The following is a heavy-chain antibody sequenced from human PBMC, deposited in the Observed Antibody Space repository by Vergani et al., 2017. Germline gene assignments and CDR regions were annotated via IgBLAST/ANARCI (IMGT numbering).Heavy chain of an antibody. Sequence: QVQLVEWGGGVVQPGGSLRLSCTASGFIFSSHGMHWVRQAPGKGLEWVAFIRYDGSRRDYGESVKGRFTISRDNSKNTLDLQMNSLRAEDTAMYYCAKARSPHCSSTTCYTAPWFDPWGQGTLVTVSS. J-gene: IGHJ5*02. CDR2: IRYDGSRR. V-gene: IGHV3-30*02. CDR1: GFIFSSHG. D-gene: IGHD2-2*01. CDR3: AKARSPHCSSTTCYTAPWFDP.